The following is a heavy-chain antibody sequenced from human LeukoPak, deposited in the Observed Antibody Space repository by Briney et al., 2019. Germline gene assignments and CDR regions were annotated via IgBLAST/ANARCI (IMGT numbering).Heavy chain of an antibody. Sequence: SQTLSLTCAVSGDSVSSKNGAWNWIRQSPSRGLEWLGRTYYRPQWYSDFAFSVGGRAAINADTSKNKFSLQLHSVTPEDTAVYYCARDLGTSGWYTFDFWGQGSLVTVTS. CDR1: GDSVSSKNGA. CDR2: TYYRPQWYS. J-gene: IGHJ4*02. V-gene: IGHV6-1*01. CDR3: ARDLGTSGWYTFDF. D-gene: IGHD6-19*01.